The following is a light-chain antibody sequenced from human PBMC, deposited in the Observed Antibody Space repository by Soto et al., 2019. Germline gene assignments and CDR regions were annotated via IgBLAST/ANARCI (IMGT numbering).Light chain of an antibody. V-gene: IGLV1-51*02. CDR2: END. CDR3: GTWDSSLSVYV. J-gene: IGLJ1*01. Sequence: QSALTQPPSVSAAPGQKVTISCSGSTSNIGNNYVSWFQQLPGTAPKLLIYENDKRPSGIPDRFSGSTSGTSATLGITGLQTGDESDYYWGTWDSSLSVYVLATVTKV. CDR1: TSNIGNNY.